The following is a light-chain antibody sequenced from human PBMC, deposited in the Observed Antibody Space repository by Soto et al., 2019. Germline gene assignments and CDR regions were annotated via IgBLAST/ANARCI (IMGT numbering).Light chain of an antibody. CDR2: AAS. CDR3: QKYDNAPFT. CDR1: QGISDD. J-gene: IGKJ4*01. V-gene: IGKV1-27*01. Sequence: DIQMTQSPSSLSASVGDRVTSTCRASQGISDDLAWYQQKPGKVPKLLIYAASTLQSGVPSRFSGSGSGTDFTLTISSLQPEDVASYYCQKYDNAPFTFGGGTKVEIK.